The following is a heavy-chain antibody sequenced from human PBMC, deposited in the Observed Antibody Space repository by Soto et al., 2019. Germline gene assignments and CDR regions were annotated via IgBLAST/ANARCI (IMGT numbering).Heavy chain of an antibody. CDR3: ARDPGYSSA. J-gene: IGHJ3*01. CDR1: GFTFSSSR. D-gene: IGHD6-25*01. V-gene: IGHV3-21*01. CDR2: ISTSGNYI. Sequence: EVQLVESGGGLVKPGGSLRLSCAASGFTFSSSRMNWVRQAPGKGLEWVSSISTSGNYIYYADSVRGRFTISRDNAKNSLYLQMNSLRAEDTAVYYCARDPGYSSAWGQGTMVTVS.